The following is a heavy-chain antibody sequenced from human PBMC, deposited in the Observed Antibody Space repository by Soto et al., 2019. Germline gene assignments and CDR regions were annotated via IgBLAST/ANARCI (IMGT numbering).Heavy chain of an antibody. J-gene: IGHJ4*02. CDR2: INPSGDT. CDR1: GYTFTSYG. D-gene: IGHD1-20*01. V-gene: IGHV1-18*01. CDR3: ARGITLPTPLDY. Sequence: ASVKVSCKASGYTFTSYGISWVRQAPGQGLEWMGIINPSGDTSYAQKFQGRVTITRDTSASTAYMELSSLRSEDTAVYYCARGITLPTPLDYWGQGTLVTVSS.